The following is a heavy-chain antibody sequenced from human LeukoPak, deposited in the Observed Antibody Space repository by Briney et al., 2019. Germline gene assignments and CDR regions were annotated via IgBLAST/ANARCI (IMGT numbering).Heavy chain of an antibody. V-gene: IGHV4-59*01. Sequence: SETLSLTCTVSGGSISSYYWSWIRQPPGKGLEWIGYIYYSGSTNYNPSLKSRATISVDTSKNQFSLKLSSVTAADTAVYYCARGIVDRPYGMDVWGQGTTVTVSS. D-gene: IGHD1-26*01. CDR2: IYYSGST. CDR3: ARGIVDRPYGMDV. CDR1: GGSISSYY. J-gene: IGHJ6*02.